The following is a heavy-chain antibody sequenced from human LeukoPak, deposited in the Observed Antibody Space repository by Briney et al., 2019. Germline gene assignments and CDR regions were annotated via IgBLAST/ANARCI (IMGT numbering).Heavy chain of an antibody. CDR2: ISYDGSNK. Sequence: PGGSLRLSCAASGFTFRSYSMHWVRQAPGKGLEWVAVISYDGSNKYYVDSVKGRFTISRDSSKNTLYLQMNSLRAEDTAVYYCAKESKETTRYNFDSWGQGTLVTVSS. J-gene: IGHJ4*02. V-gene: IGHV3-30*18. CDR3: AKESKETTRYNFDS. D-gene: IGHD4-11*01. CDR1: GFTFRSYS.